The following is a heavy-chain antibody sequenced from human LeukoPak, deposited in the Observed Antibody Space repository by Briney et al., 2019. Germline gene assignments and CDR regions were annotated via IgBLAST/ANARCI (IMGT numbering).Heavy chain of an antibody. D-gene: IGHD1-26*01. J-gene: IGHJ6*03. CDR2: IYYSGST. Sequence: SETLSLTCTVSGGSISSYYWSWIRQPPGKGLEWIGYIYYSGSTNYNPSLKSRVTISVDTSKNQFSLRLSSVTAADTAVYYCARDLRAGATTPYYYFYMDVWGKGTTVTVSS. CDR3: ARDLRAGATTPYYYFYMDV. CDR1: GGSISSYY. V-gene: IGHV4-59*12.